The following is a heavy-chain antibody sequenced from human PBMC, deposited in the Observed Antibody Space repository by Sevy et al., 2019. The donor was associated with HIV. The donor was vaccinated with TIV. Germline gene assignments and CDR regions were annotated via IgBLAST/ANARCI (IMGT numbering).Heavy chain of an antibody. J-gene: IGHJ4*02. CDR1: GGSISSSGYY. CDR3: ARRRGYSSSSPFDY. V-gene: IGHV4-39*01. Sequence: SETLSLTCTVSGGSISSSGYYWGWIRQPPGKGLECIGSIYYSGYTYYNPSLKSRVTISVDTSKNQFSLNLSSVTAADTAVYYCARRRGYSSSSPFDYWGQGTLVTVSS. D-gene: IGHD6-6*01. CDR2: IYYSGYT.